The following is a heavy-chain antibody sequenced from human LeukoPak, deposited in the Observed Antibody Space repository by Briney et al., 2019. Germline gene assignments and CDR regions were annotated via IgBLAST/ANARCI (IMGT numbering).Heavy chain of an antibody. V-gene: IGHV3-30-3*01. CDR2: ISYDGSNK. Sequence: GGSLRLSCAASGFTFSSYAMHWVRQAPGKGLEWVAVISYDGSNKYYADSVKGRFTISRDNSKNTLYLQMNSLRAEDTAVYYCARGRVADCSSTSCYGYYYYYGMDVWGQGTTVTVSS. J-gene: IGHJ6*02. D-gene: IGHD2-2*01. CDR1: GFTFSSYA. CDR3: ARGRVADCSSTSCYGYYYYYGMDV.